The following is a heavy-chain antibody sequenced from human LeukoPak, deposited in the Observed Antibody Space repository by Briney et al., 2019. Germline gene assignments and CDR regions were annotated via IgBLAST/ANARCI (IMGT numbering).Heavy chain of an antibody. CDR1: VYTFCTYF. V-gene: IGHV3-11*06. CDR2: ITNSGRST. D-gene: IGHD1-26*01. J-gene: IGHJ4*02. Sequence: GGSLRLSCEASVYTFCTYFIRCSPDAPGEGVGCGEHITNSGRSTNYADAVKGRFTISRDNAKKSIYLEMTDLRAEDTAVYYCAREASGNYHVFDTWGQGTLVTVSS. CDR3: AREASGNYHVFDT.